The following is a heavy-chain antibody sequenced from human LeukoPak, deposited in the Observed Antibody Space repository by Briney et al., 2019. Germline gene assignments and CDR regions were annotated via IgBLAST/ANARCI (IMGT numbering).Heavy chain of an antibody. J-gene: IGHJ3*02. CDR2: VRRKGSRYST. Sequence: GGSLRLSCLGSGFTFSDYIMAWVRQAPGKGLEWIGGVRRKGSRYSTEYAASVKDRFSISRDDLQKSQYLDMSSLKTEDTAVYYCSRDGTAGHASAFAIWGPGTMVTVSS. V-gene: IGHV3-72*01. D-gene: IGHD2-8*01. CDR3: SRDGTAGHASAFAI. CDR1: GFTFSDYI.